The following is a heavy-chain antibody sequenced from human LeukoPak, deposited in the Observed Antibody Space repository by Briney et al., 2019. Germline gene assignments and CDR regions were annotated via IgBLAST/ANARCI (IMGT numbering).Heavy chain of an antibody. CDR1: GFTFSGSA. CDR3: TRHEPVDTAMVTDY. V-gene: IGHV3-73*01. CDR2: IRSKANSYAT. D-gene: IGHD5-18*01. J-gene: IGHJ4*02. Sequence: PGGSLRLSCAASGFTFSGSAMHWVRQASGQGLEWVGRIRSKANSYATAYAASVKGRFTISRDDSKNTAYLQMNSLKTEDTAVYYCTRHEPVDTAMVTDYWGQGTLVTVSS.